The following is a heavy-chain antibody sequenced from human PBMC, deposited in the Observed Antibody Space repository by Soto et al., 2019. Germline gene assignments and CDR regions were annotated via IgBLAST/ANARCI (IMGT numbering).Heavy chain of an antibody. CDR1: GFTVSSNY. CDR3: ATQVVAATYDAFDI. Sequence: GGSLRLSCAASGFTVSSNYMSWVRQAPGKGLEWVSVIYSGGSTYYADSVKGRFTISRHNSKNTLYLQMNSLRAEDTAVYYCATQVVAATYDAFDIWGQGTMVTVSS. J-gene: IGHJ3*02. V-gene: IGHV3-53*04. D-gene: IGHD2-15*01. CDR2: IYSGGST.